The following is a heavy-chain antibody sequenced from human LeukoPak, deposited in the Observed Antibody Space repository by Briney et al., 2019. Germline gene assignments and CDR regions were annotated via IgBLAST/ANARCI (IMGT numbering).Heavy chain of an antibody. D-gene: IGHD5-24*01. V-gene: IGHV1-2*04. CDR3: ARVPSRDNPYYFDY. Sequence: ASVKVSCKASGYTFTGYYMHWVRQAPGQGLEWMGWINPNSGGTNYAQKFQGWVTMTRDTSISTAYMELSRLRSDDTAVYYCARVPSRDNPYYFDYWGQGTLVTVSS. CDR1: GYTFTGYY. CDR2: INPNSGGT. J-gene: IGHJ4*02.